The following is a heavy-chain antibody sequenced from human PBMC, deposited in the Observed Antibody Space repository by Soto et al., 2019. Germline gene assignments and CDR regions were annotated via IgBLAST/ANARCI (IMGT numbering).Heavy chain of an antibody. D-gene: IGHD3-3*01. V-gene: IGHV3-21*01. CDR2: ISSSSSYI. Sequence: GGSLRLSSSASGFTFSSYSMNWVRPAPGKGLEWVSSISSSSSYIYYADSVKGRFTISRDNAKNSLYLQMNSLRAEDTAVYYCARVFDFWSGYLYFDYWGQGTLVTVSS. CDR3: ARVFDFWSGYLYFDY. J-gene: IGHJ4*02. CDR1: GFTFSSYS.